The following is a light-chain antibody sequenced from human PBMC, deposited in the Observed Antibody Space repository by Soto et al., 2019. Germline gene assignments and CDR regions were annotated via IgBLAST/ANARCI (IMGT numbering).Light chain of an antibody. CDR3: SSYAGSNNYV. V-gene: IGLV2-8*01. CDR2: EVS. CDR1: SSDVGGHNY. J-gene: IGLJ1*01. Sequence: QSPLTQPPSASGSPGQSVTISCTGTSSDVGGHNYVSWYQQHPGKAPKLMIYEVSKRPSGVPDRFSGSKSGNTASLTVSGLQAEDEADYYCSSYAGSNNYVFGTGTKLTVL.